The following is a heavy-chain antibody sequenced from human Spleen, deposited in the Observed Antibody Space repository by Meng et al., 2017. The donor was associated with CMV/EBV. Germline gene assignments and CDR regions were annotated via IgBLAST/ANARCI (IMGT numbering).Heavy chain of an antibody. D-gene: IGHD6-13*01. Sequence: SVKVSCKASGGTFSSYAISWVRQAPGQGLEWMGGIIPIFGTANYSQKFQGRVTITTDESTSTAYMELSSLRSEDTAVYYCASVGSSWSYYYGMDAWGQGTTVTVSS. J-gene: IGHJ6*02. V-gene: IGHV1-69*05. CDR1: GGTFSSYA. CDR3: ASVGSSWSYYYGMDA. CDR2: IIPIFGTA.